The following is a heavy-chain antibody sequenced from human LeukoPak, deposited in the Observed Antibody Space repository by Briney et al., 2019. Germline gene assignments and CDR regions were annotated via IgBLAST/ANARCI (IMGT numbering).Heavy chain of an antibody. Sequence: PSETLSLTCAVYGGSFSGYYWSWIPQPPGKGLEWIGEINHSGSTTYNPSLRSRVTISVATAKNQFSLKLSSVTAADTAVYYCARCPLVYSSGWYWFDPWGQGTLVTVSS. CDR3: ARCPLVYSSGWYWFDP. CDR1: GGSFSGYY. J-gene: IGHJ5*02. D-gene: IGHD6-19*01. V-gene: IGHV4-34*01. CDR2: INHSGST.